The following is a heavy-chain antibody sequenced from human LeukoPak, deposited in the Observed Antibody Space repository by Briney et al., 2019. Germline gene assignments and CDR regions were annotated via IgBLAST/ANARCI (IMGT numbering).Heavy chain of an antibody. Sequence: ASETLSHTCTVSGGSIRSGRYYWSWIRQPAGKGLEWIGRIYSTGSTNYNPSLRSRITISVDTSKNQFSLNLSSVTAADTAVYYCVSGYYAMGGFDFWGQGTKVTVSS. V-gene: IGHV4-61*02. CDR3: VSGYYAMGGFDF. CDR1: GGSIRSGRYY. D-gene: IGHD3-22*01. J-gene: IGHJ3*01. CDR2: IYSTGST.